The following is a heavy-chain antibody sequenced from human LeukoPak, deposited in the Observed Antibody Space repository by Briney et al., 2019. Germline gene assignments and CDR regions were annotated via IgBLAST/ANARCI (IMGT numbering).Heavy chain of an antibody. V-gene: IGHV3-30-3*01. CDR2: ISYDGSNK. CDR3: ARDKRGDYDFWSGYYGYYYYGMDV. D-gene: IGHD3-3*01. CDR1: GFTFSSYA. Sequence: PGRSLRLSCAASGFTFSSYAMHWVRQAPGKGLEWVGDISYDGSNKYYADSVKGRFTISRDDSKNTLYLQMNSLRAEDTAVYYCARDKRGDYDFWSGYYGYYYYGMDVWGQGTTVTVSS. J-gene: IGHJ6*02.